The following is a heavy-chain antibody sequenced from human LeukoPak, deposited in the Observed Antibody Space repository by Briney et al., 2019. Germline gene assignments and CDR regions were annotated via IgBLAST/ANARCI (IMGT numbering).Heavy chain of an antibody. CDR3: ARGRWVVRGVKSYYFDY. V-gene: IGHV4-39*07. Sequence: PSETLSLTCTVSGVSISSSNSYWGWIRQPPGKGLEWIGSIYYSGSTYYNPSLKSRVTISVDTSKNQFSLKLSSVTAADTAVYYCARGRWVVRGVKSYYFDYWGQGTLVTVSS. D-gene: IGHD3-10*01. J-gene: IGHJ4*02. CDR1: GVSISSSNSY. CDR2: IYYSGST.